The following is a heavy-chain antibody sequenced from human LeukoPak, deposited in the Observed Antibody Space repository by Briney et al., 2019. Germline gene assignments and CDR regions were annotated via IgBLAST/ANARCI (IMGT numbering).Heavy chain of an antibody. J-gene: IGHJ4*02. CDR1: GYTFTSYA. Sequence: ASVTVSCMASGYTFTSYAINWVRQAAGQGLEWMGWMNPNSGNTVYAQKFQGRVTMTRNTSISTDYMELSSQKSEDTAVYYCARGGTETHCSGSSCYLNCCVLWGEGTRVSVSS. CDR2: MNPNSGNT. V-gene: IGHV1-8*01. D-gene: IGHD2-15*01. CDR3: ARGGTETHCSGSSCYLNCCVL.